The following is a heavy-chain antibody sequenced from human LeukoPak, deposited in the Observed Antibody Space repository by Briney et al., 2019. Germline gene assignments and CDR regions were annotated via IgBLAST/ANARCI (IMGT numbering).Heavy chain of an antibody. D-gene: IGHD4-23*01. CDR3: VRDYGGSSGAFDL. CDR1: GFIFSSYS. V-gene: IGHV3-21*01. J-gene: IGHJ3*01. Sequence: GGSLRLSCAASGFIFSSYSMNWVRQAPGQGLEWVSSISSSSGDIYYTDSVKGRFTISRDNARKSLYLQMNSLRVEDTAVYYCVRDYGGSSGAFDLWGQGTMVTVSS. CDR2: ISSSSGDI.